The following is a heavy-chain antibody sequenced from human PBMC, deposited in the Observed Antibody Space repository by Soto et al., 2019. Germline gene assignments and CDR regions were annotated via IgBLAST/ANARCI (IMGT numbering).Heavy chain of an antibody. D-gene: IGHD3-3*01. CDR2: INPSGGST. J-gene: IGHJ4*02. CDR3: ARNPGDFWSGPYFDY. V-gene: IGHV1-46*01. Sequence: ASVKVSCKESGYTLTSYYMQWVRQAPGQGLEWMGIINPSGGSTSYAQKFQGRVTMTRDTSTSTVYMELSSLRSEDTAVYYCARNPGDFWSGPYFDYWGQGTLVTVSS. CDR1: GYTLTSYY.